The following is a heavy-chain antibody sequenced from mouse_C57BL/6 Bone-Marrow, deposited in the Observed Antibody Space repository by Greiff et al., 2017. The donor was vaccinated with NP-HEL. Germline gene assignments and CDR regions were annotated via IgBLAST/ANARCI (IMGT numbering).Heavy chain of an antibody. Sequence: VQLQQSGPELVKPGDSVKISCKASGYSFTGYFMNWVMQSHGKSLEWIGRINPYNGDTFYNQKFKGKATLTVDKSSSTAHMELRSLTSEDSAVYYCASSNYYGSPWFAYWGQGTLVTVSA. D-gene: IGHD1-1*01. J-gene: IGHJ3*01. CDR3: ASSNYYGSPWFAY. CDR1: GYSFTGYF. CDR2: INPYNGDT. V-gene: IGHV1-20*01.